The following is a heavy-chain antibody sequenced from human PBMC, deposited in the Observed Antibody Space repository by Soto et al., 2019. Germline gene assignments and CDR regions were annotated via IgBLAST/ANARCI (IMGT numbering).Heavy chain of an antibody. CDR1: GYTRTELC. D-gene: IGHD3-3*01. V-gene: IGHV1-24*01. J-gene: IGHJ6*02. Sequence: ASVKVSCKVSGYTRTELCMHWVRQAPGKGIEWMGGFDPEDGETIYAQKFQGRVTMTEGTSTDTAYMELSSLRSEDTAVYYCARAPPDYDYWNAASCDGMDVWGQGTKLTVSS. CDR2: FDPEDGET. CDR3: ARAPPDYDYWNAASCDGMDV.